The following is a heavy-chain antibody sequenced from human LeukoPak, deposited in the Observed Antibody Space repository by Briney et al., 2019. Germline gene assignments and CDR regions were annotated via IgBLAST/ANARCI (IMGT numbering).Heavy chain of an antibody. Sequence: GASVKVSCKASGGTFSSYAISWVRQAPGQGLEWMGGIIPIFGTANYAQKFQGRVTITADESTSTAYMELSSLRSEDTAVYYCARVVTMVRGVIGGYYYYYMDVWGKGTTVTISS. J-gene: IGHJ6*03. V-gene: IGHV1-69*01. CDR3: ARVVTMVRGVIGGYYYYYMDV. CDR1: GGTFSSYA. D-gene: IGHD3-10*01. CDR2: IIPIFGTA.